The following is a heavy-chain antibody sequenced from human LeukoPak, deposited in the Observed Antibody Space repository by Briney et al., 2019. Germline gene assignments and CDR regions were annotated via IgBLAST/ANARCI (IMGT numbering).Heavy chain of an antibody. CDR2: IYYSGST. CDR3: ARCGSDTARPDY. J-gene: IGHJ4*02. CDR1: GGSISSYY. V-gene: IGHV4-59*08. D-gene: IGHD5-18*01. Sequence: SETLSLTCTVSGGSISSYYWSWIRQPPGKGLEWIGYIYYSGSTNYNPSLKSRVTISVDTSRNQFSLKLSSVTAADTAVYYCARCGSDTARPDYWGQGTLVTVSS.